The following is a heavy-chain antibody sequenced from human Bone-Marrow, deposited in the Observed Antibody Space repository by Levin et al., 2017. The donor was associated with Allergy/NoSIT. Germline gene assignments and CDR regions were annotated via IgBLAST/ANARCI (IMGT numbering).Heavy chain of an antibody. CDR2: IGTAGDT. Sequence: GGSLRLSCAASGFTFSSYDMHWVRQATGKGLEWVSAIGTAGDTYYPGSVKGRFTISRENAKNSLYLQMNSLRAGDTAVYYCAREGAAADLDYWGQGTLVTVSS. J-gene: IGHJ4*02. D-gene: IGHD6-13*01. V-gene: IGHV3-13*01. CDR3: AREGAAADLDY. CDR1: GFTFSSYD.